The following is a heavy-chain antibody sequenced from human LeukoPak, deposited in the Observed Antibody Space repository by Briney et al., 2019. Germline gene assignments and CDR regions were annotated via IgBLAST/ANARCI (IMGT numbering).Heavy chain of an antibody. Sequence: ASVTVSCKASGYTFTSYGIRWVRQAPGQGLEWLGWISTYDDNIKYAQSLQGRLTLTIDTSTSTAYMELRSLTSDDTAVYYCARETYSNILTGTDFWGPGTLVTVSS. CDR2: ISTYDDNI. D-gene: IGHD3-9*01. V-gene: IGHV1-18*01. CDR3: ARETYSNILTGTDF. CDR1: GYTFTSYG. J-gene: IGHJ1*01.